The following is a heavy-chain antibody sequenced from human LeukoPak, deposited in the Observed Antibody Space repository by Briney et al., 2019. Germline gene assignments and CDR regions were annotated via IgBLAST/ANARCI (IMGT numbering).Heavy chain of an antibody. D-gene: IGHD6-13*01. Sequence: PSETLSLTCAVSGYSISSGYYWGWIRQPPGKGLEWIGSIYHSGSTYYNPSLKSRVTISVDTSKNQFSLKLSSVTAADTAVYYCARDPAAAADTYYYGMDVWGKGPRSPSPQ. J-gene: IGHJ6*04. V-gene: IGHV4-38-2*02. CDR3: ARDPAAAADTYYYGMDV. CDR2: IYHSGST. CDR1: GYSISSGYY.